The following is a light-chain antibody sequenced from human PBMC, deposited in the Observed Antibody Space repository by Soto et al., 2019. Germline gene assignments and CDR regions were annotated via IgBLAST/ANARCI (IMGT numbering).Light chain of an antibody. J-gene: IGLJ1*01. V-gene: IGLV1-47*02. CDR1: SSNIGSHY. Sequence: QSVLTQPPSASGTPGQRVTISCSGSSSNIGSHYVYWYQQLPGTAPKLLIYSNNQRPSGVPDRFSGSKSGTAASLAISGLRSEDEADYYCAAWDDSLSGFYVFGTGTKVTVL. CDR3: AAWDDSLSGFYV. CDR2: SNN.